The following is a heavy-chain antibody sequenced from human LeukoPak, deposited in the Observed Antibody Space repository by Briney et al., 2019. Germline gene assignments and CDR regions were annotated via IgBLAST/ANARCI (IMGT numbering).Heavy chain of an antibody. CDR3: AREGMDIVATREFDY. Sequence: GASVKVSCKAFGYTFTSNYMHWVRQAPGQGPEWMGVISPSGGSTTYAQKFQGRVTLTRDTSISTAYMELSRLRSDDTAVYYCAREGMDIVATREFDYWGQGTLVTVSS. CDR2: ISPSGGST. CDR1: GYTFTSNY. V-gene: IGHV1-46*01. D-gene: IGHD5-12*01. J-gene: IGHJ4*02.